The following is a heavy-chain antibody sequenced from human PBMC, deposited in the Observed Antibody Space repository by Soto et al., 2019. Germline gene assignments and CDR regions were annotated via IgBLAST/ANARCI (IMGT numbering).Heavy chain of an antibody. Sequence: GGSLRLSCAASGFTFSSYAMHWVRQAPGKGLEWVAVISYDGSNKYYADSVKGRFTISRDNSKNTLSLQMNSLRAGDTAVYYCAREYSNYFDYWGQGTLVTVSS. CDR3: AREYSNYFDY. CDR2: ISYDGSNK. D-gene: IGHD4-4*01. CDR1: GFTFSSYA. V-gene: IGHV3-30*04. J-gene: IGHJ4*02.